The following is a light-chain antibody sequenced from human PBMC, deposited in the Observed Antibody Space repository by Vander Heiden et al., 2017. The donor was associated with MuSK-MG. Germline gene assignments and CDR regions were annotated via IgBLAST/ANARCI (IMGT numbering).Light chain of an antibody. CDR2: DAS. CDR1: QSINSW. CDR3: QQYNSYSHT. J-gene: IGKJ2*01. Sequence: DIQMTQSPSTLSASIGDRVTITCRASQSINSWLAWYQQKPGKAPKLLIYDASSLESGVPSRFSDNGSGTEFSLTISSLQPDDFATYYCQQYNSYSHTFGQGTKLEIK. V-gene: IGKV1-5*01.